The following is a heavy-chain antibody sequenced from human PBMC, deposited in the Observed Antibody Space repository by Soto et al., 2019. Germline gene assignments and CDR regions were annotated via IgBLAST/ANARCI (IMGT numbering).Heavy chain of an antibody. V-gene: IGHV3-30-3*01. D-gene: IGHD3-22*01. Sequence: GGSLRLSCAASGFTFSSYAMHWVRQAPGKGLEWVAVISYDGSNKYYADSVKSRFTISRDNSKNTLYLQMNSLRAEDTAVYYCARDRYDSSGYNFDYWGQGTLVTVYS. CDR1: GFTFSSYA. CDR3: ARDRYDSSGYNFDY. J-gene: IGHJ4*02. CDR2: ISYDGSNK.